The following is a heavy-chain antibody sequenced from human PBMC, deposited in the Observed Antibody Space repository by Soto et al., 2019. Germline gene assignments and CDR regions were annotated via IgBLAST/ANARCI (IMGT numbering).Heavy chain of an antibody. J-gene: IGHJ4*02. CDR3: ARVDYGSRFDC. CDR2: IYYSGST. D-gene: IGHD4-17*01. CDR1: GGSISSGGFY. V-gene: IGHV4-31*03. Sequence: SETLSLTCTVSGGSISSGGFYWSWIRQHPGKGLEWIGYIYYSGSTYYNPSLKSRVTISVDTSKKQFSLNLSSVTAADTAVYYCARVDYGSRFDCWGQGTLVTVSS.